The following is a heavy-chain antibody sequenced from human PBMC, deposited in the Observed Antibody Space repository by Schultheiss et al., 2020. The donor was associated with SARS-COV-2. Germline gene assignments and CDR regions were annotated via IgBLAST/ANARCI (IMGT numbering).Heavy chain of an antibody. V-gene: IGHV4-39*01. CDR2: IYYSGST. CDR3: ARHSYSSSWYAGGMDV. Sequence: SETLSLTCTVSGGSISSGGYYWSWIRQHPGKGLEWIGYIYYSGSTYYNPSLKSRVTISVDTSKNQFSLKLSSVTAADTAVYYCARHSYSSSWYAGGMDVWGQGTTVTVSS. CDR1: GGSISSGGYY. J-gene: IGHJ6*02. D-gene: IGHD6-13*01.